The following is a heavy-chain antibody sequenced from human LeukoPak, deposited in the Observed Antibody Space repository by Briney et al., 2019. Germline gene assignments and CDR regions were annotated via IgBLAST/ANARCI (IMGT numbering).Heavy chain of an antibody. CDR2: IYYSGRT. CDR1: GFTCSSYG. Sequence: GSLRLSCAASGFTCSSYGMYWVRQPPGKGLEWIGSIYYSGRTYYNPSLKSRITISVDTINNQFSLKLSSVTAADTAVFFCATFCYNAEYSTYGMDVWGQGTTVTVSS. D-gene: IGHD2-15*01. J-gene: IGHJ6*02. CDR3: ATFCYNAEYSTYGMDV. V-gene: IGHV4-39*01.